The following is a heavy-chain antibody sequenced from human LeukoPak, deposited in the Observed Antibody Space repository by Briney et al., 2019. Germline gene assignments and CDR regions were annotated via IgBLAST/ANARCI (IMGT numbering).Heavy chain of an antibody. D-gene: IGHD3-16*01. J-gene: IGHJ3*02. CDR2: MHYSGST. Sequence: SETLSLTCTVSGGSISSYYWSWFRQPPGKGLEWIGYMHYSGSTNYNPSLKSRVTISVDTSKNQFSLKLSSVTAADTAVYYCARGFGPGGAFDIWGQGTMVTVSS. V-gene: IGHV4-59*01. CDR1: GGSISSYY. CDR3: ARGFGPGGAFDI.